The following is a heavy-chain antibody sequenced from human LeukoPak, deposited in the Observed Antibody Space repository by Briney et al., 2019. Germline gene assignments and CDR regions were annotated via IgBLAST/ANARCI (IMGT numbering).Heavy chain of an antibody. CDR3: ARDDYGASPGLFDY. Sequence: SETLSLTCTVSGGSISSSSYYWGWIRQPPGKGLEWIGSIYYSGSTYYNPSLKSRVTISLDTSKNQFSLKLSSVPAADTAVYYCARDDYGASPGLFDYWGQGTLVTVSS. CDR1: GGSISSSSYY. D-gene: IGHD4-17*01. V-gene: IGHV4-39*01. J-gene: IGHJ4*02. CDR2: IYYSGST.